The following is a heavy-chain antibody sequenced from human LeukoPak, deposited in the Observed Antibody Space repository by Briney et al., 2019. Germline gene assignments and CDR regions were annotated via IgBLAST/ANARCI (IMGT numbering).Heavy chain of an antibody. D-gene: IGHD2/OR15-2a*01. CDR3: ARVVTYFDP. Sequence: GGSLRLSCAASGFTFSNYWMHWVRQAPGKGLVWVSRIKGDGSYTNYADSVKGRFSISRDNAKNTLYLQMNSLRADDTGIYYCARVVTYFDPWGQGTLVTVSS. CDR1: GFTFSNYW. V-gene: IGHV3-74*01. CDR2: IKGDGSYT. J-gene: IGHJ5*02.